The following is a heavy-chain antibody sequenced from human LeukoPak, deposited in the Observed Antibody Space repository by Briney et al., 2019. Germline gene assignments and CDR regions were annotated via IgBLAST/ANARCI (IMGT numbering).Heavy chain of an antibody. CDR2: IRYDGSNK. D-gene: IGHD1-7*01. Sequence: GGSLRLSCAASGFTFSSYGMHWVRQAPGKGLEWVAFIRYDGSNKYYADSVKGRFTISRDNSKNTLYLQMNSLRAEDTAVYYCAYLNSHAFDIWGQGTMVTVSS. CDR3: AYLNSHAFDI. J-gene: IGHJ3*02. V-gene: IGHV3-30*02. CDR1: GFTFSSYG.